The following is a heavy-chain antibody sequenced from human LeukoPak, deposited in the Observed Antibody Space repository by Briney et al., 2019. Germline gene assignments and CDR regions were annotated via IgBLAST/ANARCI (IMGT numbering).Heavy chain of an antibody. D-gene: IGHD6-13*01. CDR3: ARGDGSSWFYY. CDR1: GFTFSSYS. Sequence: GGSLRLSCAASGFTFSSYSMNWVRQAPGKGLEWVSYISSSSSTIYYADSVKGRFTISRDNAKNSLYLQMNSLRAEDTAVYYCARGDGSSWFYYWGQGTLVTVSS. J-gene: IGHJ4*02. V-gene: IGHV3-48*01. CDR2: ISSSSSTI.